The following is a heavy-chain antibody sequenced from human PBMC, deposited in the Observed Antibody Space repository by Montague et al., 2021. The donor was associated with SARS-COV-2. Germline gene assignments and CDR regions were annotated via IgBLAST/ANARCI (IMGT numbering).Heavy chain of an antibody. CDR3: GLGRGFAVGNHYYYSYGLDV. V-gene: IGHV4-39*07. D-gene: IGHD3-10*01. J-gene: IGHJ6*02. Sequence: SETLSLTCTVSGGSIRSGSHFWGWFRQPPGQRLEWIGTIPYSGSTYYSPSLKSRVIISADTSKNQFSLNLRSVTAADTAVYFCGLGRGFAVGNHYYYSYGLDVWGQGTTVTVSS. CDR2: IPYSGST. CDR1: GGSIRSGSHF.